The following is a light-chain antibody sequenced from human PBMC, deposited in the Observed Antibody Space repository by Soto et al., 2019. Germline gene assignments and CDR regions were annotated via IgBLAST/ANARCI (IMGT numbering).Light chain of an antibody. V-gene: IGKV3-20*01. J-gene: IGKJ1*01. CDR2: GAS. Sequence: EIVLTQSPGTLSLSPGERATLSCRASQSVSSSYLAWYQQKPGQAPRLLIYGASSRATGIPDRFSGSGSGTDFTLTISRLEPEDFAVYYCQQYGSSSCTFGQGTKVEIK. CDR1: QSVSSSY. CDR3: QQYGSSSCT.